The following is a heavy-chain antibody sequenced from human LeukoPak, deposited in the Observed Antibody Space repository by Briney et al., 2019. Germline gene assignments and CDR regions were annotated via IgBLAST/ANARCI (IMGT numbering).Heavy chain of an antibody. CDR2: IYTSGNT. CDR3: ARDKYTDSSGYYSDS. CDR1: GGSVSSSTYY. V-gene: IGHV4-61*01. J-gene: IGHJ4*02. D-gene: IGHD3-22*01. Sequence: SETLSLTCTVSGGSVSSSTYYWSWIRQPPGKGLEWIGRIYTSGNTDYNPSLKSRVTMSVDTSKNQFSLKLSSVTAADAAVYYCARDKYTDSSGYYSDSWGQGTLVTVSS.